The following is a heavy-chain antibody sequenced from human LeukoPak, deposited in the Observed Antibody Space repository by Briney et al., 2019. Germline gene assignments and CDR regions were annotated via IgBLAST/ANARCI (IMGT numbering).Heavy chain of an antibody. CDR2: IRYDGSNK. V-gene: IGHV3-30*02. CDR1: GFTFSSYG. Sequence: GGSLRLSCAASGFTFSSYGMHWVRQAPGKGLEWVAFIRYDGSNKYYADSVKGRFTISRDNSKNTLYLQMSSLRAEDTAVYYCAKSYYSSGYYYTFDYWGQGTLVTVSS. CDR3: AKSYYSSGYYYTFDY. D-gene: IGHD3-22*01. J-gene: IGHJ4*02.